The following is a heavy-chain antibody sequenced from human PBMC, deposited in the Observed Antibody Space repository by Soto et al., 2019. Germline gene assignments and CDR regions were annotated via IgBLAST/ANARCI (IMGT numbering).Heavy chain of an antibody. J-gene: IGHJ4*02. D-gene: IGHD6-13*01. CDR1: GFTFSSYW. CDR2: IKQDGSEK. V-gene: IGHV3-7*01. CDR3: ARDPDPGIAAAGTYFDY. Sequence: GGSLRLCCAASGFTFSSYWMSWVRQAPGKGLEWVANIKQDGSEKYYVDSVKGRFTISRDNAKNSLYLQMNSLRAEDTAVYYCARDPDPGIAAAGTYFDYWGQGTLVTVSS.